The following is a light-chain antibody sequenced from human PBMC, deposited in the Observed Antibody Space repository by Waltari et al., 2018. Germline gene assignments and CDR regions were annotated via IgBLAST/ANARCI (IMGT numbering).Light chain of an antibody. V-gene: IGKV3-15*01. CDR3: QQYHDWPPWT. J-gene: IGKJ1*01. CDR2: GAS. CDR1: QSFSRN. Sequence: EIVMTQSPATLSVSPGDGATLSCRASQSFSRNLAWYQQKPGQAPRLPIYGASTRATGNADRSGGCGSGAEYTLTIRSLQSDDVAVYYCQQYHDWPPWTFGQGTRVEIK.